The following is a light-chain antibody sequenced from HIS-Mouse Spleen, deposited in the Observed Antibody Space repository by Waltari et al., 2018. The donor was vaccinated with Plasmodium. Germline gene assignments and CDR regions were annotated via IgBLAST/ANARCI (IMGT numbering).Light chain of an antibody. CDR3: QQYNNLSFT. Sequence: EIVMTQSPATLSVSPGESATLSCRASQSVSSNLAWYQQNPGQAPRLLIYGASTRATGIPGRFSGSGSGTEFTLTISSLQSEDFAFYYCQQYNNLSFTFGPGTKVDIK. CDR1: QSVSSN. V-gene: IGKV3-15*01. J-gene: IGKJ3*01. CDR2: GAS.